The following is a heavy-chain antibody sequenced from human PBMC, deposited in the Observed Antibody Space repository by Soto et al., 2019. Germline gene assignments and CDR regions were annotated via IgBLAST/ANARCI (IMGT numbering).Heavy chain of an antibody. D-gene: IGHD5-18*01. J-gene: IGHJ4*02. CDR2: ISSDGNSH. V-gene: IGHV3-30*01. Sequence: QVQLVESGVGVVQPGRPLRLSCVASGFTFRSYAMHWVRQAPAKGLEWVAVISSDGNSHYYADSVKGRLTISRDNSKDTLYLQMNSLTTEDAAVYYCARVRAMEIAVRPVDYWGQGTLVTVSS. CDR1: GFTFRSYA. CDR3: ARVRAMEIAVRPVDY.